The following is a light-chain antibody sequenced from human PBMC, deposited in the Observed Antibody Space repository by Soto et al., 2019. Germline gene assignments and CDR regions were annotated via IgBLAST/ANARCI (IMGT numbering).Light chain of an antibody. V-gene: IGLV2-8*01. CDR3: SSYAGSKNLV. Sequence: QSALTQPPSASGSPGQSVTISCTGTSSDVGGYNYVSWYQQYPGKAPKLIIYEVTKRPSGVPDRFSGSKSGNTASLTVSGLQADDEVDYFCSSYAGSKNLVFGGGTQLTVL. J-gene: IGLJ2*01. CDR2: EVT. CDR1: SSDVGGYNY.